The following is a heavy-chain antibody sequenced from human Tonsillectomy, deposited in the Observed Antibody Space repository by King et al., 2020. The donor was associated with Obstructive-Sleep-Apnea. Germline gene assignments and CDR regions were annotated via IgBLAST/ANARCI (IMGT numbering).Heavy chain of an antibody. D-gene: IGHD4-11*01. CDR3: ARGDYNYFDY. V-gene: IGHV4-39*07. J-gene: IGHJ4*02. Sequence: QLQESGPGLVKPSETLSLTCTVSGGSISSSTYYWAWIRQPPGKGLEWIGSISYSGSTYYNPSLKSRLTISIDTSKNQFSLKLSSVTAADTAVYYCARGDYNYFDYWGQGTLVTVSS. CDR1: GGSISSSTYY. CDR2: ISYSGST.